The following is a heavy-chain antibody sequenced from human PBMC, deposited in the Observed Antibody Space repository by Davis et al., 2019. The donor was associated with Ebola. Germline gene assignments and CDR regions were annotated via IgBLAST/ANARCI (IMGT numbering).Heavy chain of an antibody. CDR3: VRDYLFAFDS. CDR2: ITKGSDAI. Sequence: GESLKISCAASGFLFSDYSMNWVRQAPGKGLEWVTYITKGSDAIHYADSVKGRFTVSRDNAANSLSLQMDSLKHEDTAVYYCVRDYLFAFDSWGQGTPVTVSS. CDR1: GFLFSDYS. V-gene: IGHV3-48*02. J-gene: IGHJ4*02. D-gene: IGHD3-10*02.